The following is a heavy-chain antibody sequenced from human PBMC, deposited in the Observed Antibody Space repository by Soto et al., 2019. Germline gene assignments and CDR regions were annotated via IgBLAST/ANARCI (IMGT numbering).Heavy chain of an antibody. CDR3: ARGGDSSSWYIIHYYYGMDV. Sequence: ASVKVSCKASGYTFTSYGISWVRQAPGQGLEWMGWISAYNGNTNYAQKLQGRVTMTTDTSTSTAYMELRSLRSDDTAVYYCARGGDSSSWYIIHYYYGMDVWGQGTTVTV. CDR1: GYTFTSYG. CDR2: ISAYNGNT. V-gene: IGHV1-18*01. J-gene: IGHJ6*02. D-gene: IGHD6-13*01.